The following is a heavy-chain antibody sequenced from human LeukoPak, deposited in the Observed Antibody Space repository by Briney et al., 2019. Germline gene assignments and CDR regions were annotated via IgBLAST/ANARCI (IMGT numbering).Heavy chain of an antibody. J-gene: IGHJ6*03. CDR3: ARDRSFPQRYYYMDV. CDR1: GYTFTSYG. V-gene: IGHV1-69*13. D-gene: IGHD2/OR15-2a*01. CDR2: IIPIFGTA. Sequence: SVKVSCKASGYTFTSYGISWVRQAPGQGLEWMGGIIPIFGTANYAQKFQGRVTITADESTSTAYMELSSLRSEDTAVYYCARDRSFPQRYYYMDVWGKGTTVTISS.